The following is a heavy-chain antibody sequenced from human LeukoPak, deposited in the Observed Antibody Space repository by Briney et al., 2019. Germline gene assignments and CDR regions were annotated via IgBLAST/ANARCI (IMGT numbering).Heavy chain of an antibody. J-gene: IGHJ4*02. CDR1: GYSPSSGYY. CDR3: ARRRGSYSIDY. D-gene: IGHD1-26*01. CDR2: IYHSGST. Sequence: WEPLSLPGALSGYSPSSGYYWGWIPQPPGNGLDCIGSIYHSGSTYYNPSLKSRVTISVDTSNIQFSLMLRSVTAAVTSVYYCARRRGSYSIDYWGQGTLVTVSS. V-gene: IGHV4-38-2*01.